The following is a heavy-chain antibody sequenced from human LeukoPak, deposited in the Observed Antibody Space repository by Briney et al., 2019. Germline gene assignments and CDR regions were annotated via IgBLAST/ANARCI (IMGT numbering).Heavy chain of an antibody. CDR1: GFTFDDYA. D-gene: IGHD3-10*02. CDR2: ISWNSGSI. CDR3: AELGITMIGGV. J-gene: IGHJ6*04. V-gene: IGHV3-9*01. Sequence: PGRSLRLSCAASGFTFDDYAMHWVPQAPGKGLEWVSGISWNSGSIGYADSVKGRFTISRDNAKNSLYLQMNSLRGEDTAVYYCAELGITMIGGVWGKGTTVTISS.